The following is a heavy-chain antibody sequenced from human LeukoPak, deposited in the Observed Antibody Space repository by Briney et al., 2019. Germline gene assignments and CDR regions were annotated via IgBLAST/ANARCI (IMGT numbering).Heavy chain of an antibody. CDR3: ARAPSIVGATTYYYYYMDV. D-gene: IGHD1-26*01. CDR1: GFTFSSYW. J-gene: IGHJ6*03. V-gene: IGHV3-74*01. Sequence: QAGGSLRLSCAASGFTFSSYWIHWVRQAPGKGLVWVSRINTDGSSTVYADSVKGRFTISRDNAKNTLYLQMNSLRAEDTAVYFCARAPSIVGATTYYYYYMDVWGTGTTVTVSS. CDR2: INTDGSST.